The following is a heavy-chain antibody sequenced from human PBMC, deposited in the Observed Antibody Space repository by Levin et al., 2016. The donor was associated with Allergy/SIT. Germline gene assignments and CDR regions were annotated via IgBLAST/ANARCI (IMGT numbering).Heavy chain of an antibody. J-gene: IGHJ6*02. CDR1: GGSISSDC. Sequence: SETLSLTCTVSGGSISSDCWSWIRQTPGKGLEWIGYIYYTGSTNYNPSLKSRVTIALDTSKNQFSLKLRSVTAADTAVYYCARETVGAKHGTDVWGQGTTVTVSS. CDR3: ARETVGAKHGTDV. V-gene: IGHV4-59*01. CDR2: IYYTGST. D-gene: IGHD1-26*01.